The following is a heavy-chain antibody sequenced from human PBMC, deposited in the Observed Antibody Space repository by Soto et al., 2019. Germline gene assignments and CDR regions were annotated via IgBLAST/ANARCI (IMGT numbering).Heavy chain of an antibody. CDR2: IKEDGSEK. V-gene: IGHV3-7*05. Sequence: EVQLVESGGGLVQPGGSLTLSCAASGFTFSSHWMSWVRQAPGKGLEWVANIKEDGSEKFYVDSVKSRFTISRDNAKNSLYSQMNNLGVDDTAVYYCARGVRAVPGLGDYWGQGTLVTVTS. CDR3: ARGVRAVPGLGDY. CDR1: GFTFSSHW. D-gene: IGHD3-10*01. J-gene: IGHJ4*02.